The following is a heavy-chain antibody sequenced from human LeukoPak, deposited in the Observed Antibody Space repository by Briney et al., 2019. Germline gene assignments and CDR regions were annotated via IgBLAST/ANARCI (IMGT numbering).Heavy chain of an antibody. CDR3: ARAYHNYYDSSDAFDI. CDR2: IIPIFGTA. V-gene: IGHV1-69*06. J-gene: IGHJ3*02. Sequence: SVKVSCKASGGTFSSYAISWVRQAPGQGLEWMGGIIPIFGTANYAQKFQGRVTITADKSTSTAYMELSSLRSEDTAVYYCARAYHNYYDSSDAFDIWGQGTMVTVSS. CDR1: GGTFSSYA. D-gene: IGHD3-22*01.